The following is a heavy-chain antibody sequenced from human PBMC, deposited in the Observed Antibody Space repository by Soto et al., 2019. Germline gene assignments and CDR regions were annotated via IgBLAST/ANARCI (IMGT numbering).Heavy chain of an antibody. V-gene: IGHV1-18*01. CDR2: ISAYNGNT. D-gene: IGHD3-10*01. Sequence: GASVKVSCKASGYTFTSYGISWVRQAPGQGLEWMGWISAYNGNTNYAQKLQGRVTMTTDTSTSTAYMELRSLRSDDTAVYYCARENMDGMYGSGSYHRNYYYYYGMDVWGQGTTVTVSS. J-gene: IGHJ6*02. CDR1: GYTFTSYG. CDR3: ARENMDGMYGSGSYHRNYYYYYGMDV.